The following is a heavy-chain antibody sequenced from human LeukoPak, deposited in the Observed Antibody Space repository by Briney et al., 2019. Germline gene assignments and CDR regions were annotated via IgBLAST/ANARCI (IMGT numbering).Heavy chain of an antibody. D-gene: IGHD6-13*01. CDR1: GYTFTGYY. CDR2: INPNSGGT. CDR3: ASHIAHSSSEYYFDY. V-gene: IGHV1-2*02. J-gene: IGHJ4*02. Sequence: GASVKVSCKASGYTFTGYYIHWVRQAPGQGLEWMGWINPNSGGTNYAQKFQGRVTMTRDTSISTAYMELSRLRSDDTAVYYCASHIAHSSSEYYFDYWGQGTLVTVSS.